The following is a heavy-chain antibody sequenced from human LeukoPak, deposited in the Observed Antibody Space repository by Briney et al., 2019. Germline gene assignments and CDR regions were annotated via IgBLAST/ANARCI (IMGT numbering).Heavy chain of an antibody. CDR3: ARHGWHAWYFDL. V-gene: IGHV4-34*01. J-gene: IGHJ2*01. Sequence: SETLSLTCAVYGGSFSGYCWSWIRQPPGKGLEWIGEINQRRNTNYNPSLKSRVTISIDTSKNQFSLKLSSVTAADTAVYFCARHGWHAWYFDLWGRGTLVTVSS. D-gene: IGHD6-19*01. CDR1: GGSFSGYC. CDR2: INQRRNT.